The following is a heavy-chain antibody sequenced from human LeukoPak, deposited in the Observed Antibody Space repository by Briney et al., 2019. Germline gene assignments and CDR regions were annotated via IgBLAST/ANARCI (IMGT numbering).Heavy chain of an antibody. V-gene: IGHV3-48*01. J-gene: IGHJ4*02. CDR3: ARDKGTSYLSSFDY. CDR2: ISSSSTI. Sequence: QPGGSLRLSCAASGFTFSSYSMNWVRQAPGKGVEWVSYISSSSTIYYADSVKGRFTISRDNSKNTLYLQMNSLRAADTAVYYCARDKGTSYLSSFDYWGQGTLVTVSS. CDR1: GFTFSSYS. D-gene: IGHD6-6*01.